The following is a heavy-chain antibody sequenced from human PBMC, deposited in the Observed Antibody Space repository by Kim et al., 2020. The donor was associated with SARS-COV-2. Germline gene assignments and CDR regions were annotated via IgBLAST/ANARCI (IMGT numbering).Heavy chain of an antibody. CDR3: ARGDYGSGSCIDY. V-gene: IGHV3-48*01. Sequence: GGSLRLSCAASGFTFSSYSMKWVRQAPGKGLEWVSYMSSCSSTIYYADSVKGRFTISRDNSKNSLHLQMNSLRGEDTAVYYCARGDYGSGSCIDYWGQGTLVTVSS. CDR2: MSSCSSTI. CDR1: GFTFSSYS. J-gene: IGHJ4*02. D-gene: IGHD3-10*01.